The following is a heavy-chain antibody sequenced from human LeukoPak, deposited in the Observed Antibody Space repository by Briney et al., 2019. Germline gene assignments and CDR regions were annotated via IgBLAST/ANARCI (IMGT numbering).Heavy chain of an antibody. CDR2: TKHDGSEK. D-gene: IGHD3-3*01. CDR3: AREARLLSY. CDR1: RFTCSSFW. Sequence: QTGGSLRLSCAGSRFTCSSFWLSWVRPTPGKGREGVAMTKHDGSEKYSVDSLKGRFTISRDNAKNLLYLQMNSLRVEDTAVYHCAREARLLSYWGQGTLATVSS. J-gene: IGHJ4*02. V-gene: IGHV3-7*01.